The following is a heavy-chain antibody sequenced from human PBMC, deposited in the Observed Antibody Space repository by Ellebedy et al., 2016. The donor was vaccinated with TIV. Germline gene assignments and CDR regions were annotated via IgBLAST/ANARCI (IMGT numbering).Heavy chain of an antibody. J-gene: IGHJ4*02. V-gene: IGHV4-39*01. CDR3: ASSPRTPSGGFYNIDY. D-gene: IGHD1-26*01. CDR1: SDSISSSNYY. Sequence: MPSETLSLTCTVSSDSISSSNYYWGWIRQPPGKGLEWIGSFYYTASTYYNPSLRSRVTISVDTSRNQFSLRLRSVTAADTAVYYCASSPRTPSGGFYNIDYWGQGTLVTVSS. CDR2: FYYTAST.